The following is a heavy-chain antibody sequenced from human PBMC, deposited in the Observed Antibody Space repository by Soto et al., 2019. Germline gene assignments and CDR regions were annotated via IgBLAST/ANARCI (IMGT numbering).Heavy chain of an antibody. J-gene: IGHJ5*02. CDR3: ARGGGTILAPLP. Sequence: ASVKVSCKASGYTFTGYFMHWVRQAPGQGLEWMGYINPNSGVTKYAQKFQGRVTLTRDTSINTAYMEMTMLRSDDTAVYYCARGGGTILAPLPWGQGTLVTVSS. CDR1: GYTFTGYF. V-gene: IGHV1-2*02. D-gene: IGHD3-3*01. CDR2: INPNSGVT.